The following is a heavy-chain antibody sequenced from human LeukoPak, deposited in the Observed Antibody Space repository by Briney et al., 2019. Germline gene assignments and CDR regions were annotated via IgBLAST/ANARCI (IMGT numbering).Heavy chain of an antibody. CDR1: GFTVSVNY. J-gene: IGHJ4*02. D-gene: IGHD5-18*01. V-gene: IGHV3-53*01. CDR2: LYSGGSS. Sequence: PGGSLRLSCEASGFTVSVNYVSWVRQAPGEGLEWVSTLYSGGSSHYADSVKGRFTISRDNSKNTLYLHMNSLRAEDTAVYYCADSGYSYGLIDYWGQGTLVTVSS. CDR3: ADSGYSYGLIDY.